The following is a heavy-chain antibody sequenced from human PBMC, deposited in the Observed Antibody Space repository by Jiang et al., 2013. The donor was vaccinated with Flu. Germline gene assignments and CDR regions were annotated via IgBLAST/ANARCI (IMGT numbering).Heavy chain of an antibody. CDR2: IIPIFGIA. V-gene: IGHV1-69*01. J-gene: IGHJ4*02. Sequence: PGQGLEWMGGIIPIFGIANYAQKFQGRVTITADESTSTAYMELSSLRSEDTAVYYCARVYYDSSGSKTFDYWGQGTLVTVSS. D-gene: IGHD3-22*01. CDR3: ARVYYDSSGSKTFDY.